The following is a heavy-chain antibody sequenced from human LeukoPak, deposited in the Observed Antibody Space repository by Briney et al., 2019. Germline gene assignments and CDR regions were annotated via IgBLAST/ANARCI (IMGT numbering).Heavy chain of an antibody. Sequence: GSLRLSCAASGFTFSDYTMNWVRQAPGKGLEWVSSISSGGTYKYYADSVKGRFTISRDNAQNSLYLQMNSLRAEDTAVYYCARNPDCDYWGQGTLVTVSS. J-gene: IGHJ4*02. CDR3: ARNPDCDY. CDR1: GFTFSDYT. V-gene: IGHV3-21*01. CDR2: ISSGGTYK.